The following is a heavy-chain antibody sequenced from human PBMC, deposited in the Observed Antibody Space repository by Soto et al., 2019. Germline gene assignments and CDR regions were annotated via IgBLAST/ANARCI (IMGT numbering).Heavy chain of an antibody. V-gene: IGHV4-31*03. J-gene: IGHJ4*02. CDR2: IYYSGST. D-gene: IGHD1-1*01. CDR3: ARDAGPESGFDRYYFDY. CDR1: GGSISSGGYY. Sequence: SETLSLTCTVSGGSISSGGYYWSWIRQHPGKGLEWIWYIYYSGSTYYNPSLKSRVTISVDTSKNQFSLKLSSVTAADTAVYYCARDAGPESGFDRYYFDYWGQGTLVTVSS.